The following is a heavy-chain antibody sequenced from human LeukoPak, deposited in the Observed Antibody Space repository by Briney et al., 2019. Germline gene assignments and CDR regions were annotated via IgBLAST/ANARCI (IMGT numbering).Heavy chain of an antibody. Sequence: ASVKVSCKASGYTFTSYAIHWVRQAPGQRLEWMGWINAGNGNTKYSQEFQGRVTITRDTSASTAYMELSSLRSEDMAVYYCARGDCSGGSCYTSWGQGTLVTVSS. CDR3: ARGDCSGGSCYTS. V-gene: IGHV1-3*03. D-gene: IGHD2-15*01. CDR1: GYTFTSYA. J-gene: IGHJ5*02. CDR2: INAGNGNT.